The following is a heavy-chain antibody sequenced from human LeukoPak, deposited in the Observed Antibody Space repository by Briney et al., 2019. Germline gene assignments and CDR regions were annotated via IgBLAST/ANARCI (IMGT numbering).Heavy chain of an antibody. V-gene: IGHV3-33*01. CDR2: ILNDGSQE. Sequence: GGSLRLSCAASGFTFSSYAMHWVRQAPGKGLEWVAVILNDGSQEKYADSVKDRFTISRDNSKNTLFLQMNSLRAEDTAVYYCARDDALGDNALDIWGQGTMVTVSS. CDR3: ARDDALGDNALDI. CDR1: GFTFSSYA. D-gene: IGHD3-16*01. J-gene: IGHJ3*02.